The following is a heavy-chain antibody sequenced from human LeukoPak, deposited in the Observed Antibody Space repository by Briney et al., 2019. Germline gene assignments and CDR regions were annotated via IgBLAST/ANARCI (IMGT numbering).Heavy chain of an antibody. CDR1: GFTFSNAW. V-gene: IGHV3-15*01. CDR2: IKSKTDGGTP. Sequence: PGGSLRLSCAASGFTFSNAWMTWVRQAPGKGLEWVGRIKSKTDGGTPDYAAPVRGRFTISRDDSKNTLFLQMNTLKTEDTAVYYCTTETRWELPPLNYWGRGTLVTVSS. J-gene: IGHJ4*02. D-gene: IGHD1-26*01. CDR3: TTETRWELPPLNY.